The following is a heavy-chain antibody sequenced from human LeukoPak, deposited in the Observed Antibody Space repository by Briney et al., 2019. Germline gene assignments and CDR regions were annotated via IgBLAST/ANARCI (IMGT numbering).Heavy chain of an antibody. CDR3: ASQWELRYFDY. D-gene: IGHD1-26*01. Sequence: GGSLRLSCAASGFTFSSYGMHWVRQAPGKGLEWVAVISYDGSNKYYADSVKGRFTISRDNSKNTLYLQMNSLRAEDTAVYYCASQWELRYFDYWGQGTLVTASS. CDR1: GFTFSSYG. V-gene: IGHV3-30*03. CDR2: ISYDGSNK. J-gene: IGHJ4*02.